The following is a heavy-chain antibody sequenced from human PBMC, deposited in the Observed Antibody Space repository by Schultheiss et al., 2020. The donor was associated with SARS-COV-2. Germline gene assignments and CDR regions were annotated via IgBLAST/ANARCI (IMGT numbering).Heavy chain of an antibody. CDR2: LSASGGDT. CDR1: GFTFSYYA. V-gene: IGHV3-23*01. CDR3: ANCGTRCWAEY. Sequence: GGSLRLSFEVSGFTFSYYAMSWVRQAPGKGLEWVSTLSASGGDTYYADSMKGRFTISRDNSKNTLYLQMNSLRAEDTAVYFCANCGTRCWAEYWGQGTLVTVSS. J-gene: IGHJ4*02. D-gene: IGHD2-21*01.